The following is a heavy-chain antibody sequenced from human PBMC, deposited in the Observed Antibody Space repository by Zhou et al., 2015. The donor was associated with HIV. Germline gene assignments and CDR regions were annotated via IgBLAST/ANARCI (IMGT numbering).Heavy chain of an antibody. CDR3: ARGWDYYDTSGYYVNDY. Sequence: QVQLVQSGAEVKKPGASVKVSCKASGYTFSNYDINWVRQATGQGLEWLGWMNPNSGNTGYAQRFQGRVTMTRNTSINTAYMELSSLRSEDTAVYYCARGWDYYDTSGYYVNDYWGQGTLVTVSS. CDR1: GYTFSNYD. CDR2: MNPNSGNT. V-gene: IGHV1-8*01. J-gene: IGHJ4*02. D-gene: IGHD3-22*01.